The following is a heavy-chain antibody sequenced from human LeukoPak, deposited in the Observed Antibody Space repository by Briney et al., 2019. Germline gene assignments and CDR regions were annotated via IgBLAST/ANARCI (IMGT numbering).Heavy chain of an antibody. J-gene: IGHJ4*02. D-gene: IGHD3-3*01. CDR1: GFTFSSYS. CDR3: ASGYYDFWSGSYSDTSLSDFDY. CDR2: MSSSSSYI. Sequence: GGSLTLSCAASGFTFSSYSVNWVRQAPGKGREWVSSMSSSSSYIYYAGSVKGPFTISRDNAKNSLYLQMNSLRAEDTDVYYCASGYYDFWSGSYSDTSLSDFDYWGQGTLVTVSS. V-gene: IGHV3-21*01.